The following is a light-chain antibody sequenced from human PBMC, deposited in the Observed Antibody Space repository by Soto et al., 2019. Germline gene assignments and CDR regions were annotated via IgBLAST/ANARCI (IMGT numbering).Light chain of an antibody. V-gene: IGKV3-20*01. CDR1: QRMSSNY. CDR3: QHYDKWPFT. CDR2: GTS. Sequence: LVLTQSPGTLSLSPGERATLSCRASQRMSSNYLAWYQQKPGQAPRLLIYGTSSRATGIPDRFSGSGSGTEFTLTISSLQSEDFAIYYCQHYDKWPFTFGQGTQLEI. J-gene: IGKJ2*01.